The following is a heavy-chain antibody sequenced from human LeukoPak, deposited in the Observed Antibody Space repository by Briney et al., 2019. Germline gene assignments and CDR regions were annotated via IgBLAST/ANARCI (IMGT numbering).Heavy chain of an antibody. D-gene: IGHD6-25*01. CDR3: AKDQEQRLDPNFDY. CDR2: ICGSGGST. J-gene: IGHJ4*02. Sequence: PGGSLRLSCAASGFTFTSYAMSWVRQAPGEGLEWVSAICGSGGSTYYADSVKGRFTISRDNSKNTLYLQMNRLRPEDTAVYYCAKDQEQRLDPNFDYRGQGTLVTVSS. V-gene: IGHV3-23*01. CDR1: GFTFTSYA.